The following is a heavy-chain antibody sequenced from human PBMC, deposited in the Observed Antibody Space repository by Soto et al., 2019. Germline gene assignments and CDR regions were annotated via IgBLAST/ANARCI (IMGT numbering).Heavy chain of an antibody. V-gene: IGHV1-3*01. CDR2: INAGNGNT. CDR1: GYTFTSYA. CDR3: ARLGDDFWSGPRDAFDI. J-gene: IGHJ3*02. Sequence: GASVKVSCKASGYTFTSYAMHWVRQAPGRRLEWMGWINAGNGNTKYSQKFQGRVTITRDTSASTAYMELSSLRSEDTAVYYCARLGDDFWSGPRDAFDIWGQGTMVTVSS. D-gene: IGHD3-3*01.